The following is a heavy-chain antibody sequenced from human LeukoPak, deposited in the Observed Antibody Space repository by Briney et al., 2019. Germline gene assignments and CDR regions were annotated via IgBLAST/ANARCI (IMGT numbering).Heavy chain of an antibody. CDR2: ISYDGSNK. CDR3: AKDLDYYGSGRILPHY. CDR1: GFTFSSYG. V-gene: IGHV3-30*18. Sequence: GRSLRLSCAASGFTFSSYGMHWVRQAPDKGLEWVAVISYDGSNKYYADSVKGRFTISRDNSKNTLYLQMNSLRAEDTAVYYCAKDLDYYGSGRILPHYWGQGTLVTVSS. J-gene: IGHJ4*02. D-gene: IGHD3-10*01.